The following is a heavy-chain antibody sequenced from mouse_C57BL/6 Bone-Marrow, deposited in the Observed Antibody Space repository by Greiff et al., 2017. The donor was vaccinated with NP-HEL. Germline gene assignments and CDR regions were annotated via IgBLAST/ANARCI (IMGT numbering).Heavy chain of an antibody. D-gene: IGHD2-2*01. J-gene: IGHJ1*03. V-gene: IGHV8-8*01. CDR2: IWWDDDK. CDR3: ARDGYDSYWYCDG. CDR1: GFSLSTFGMG. Sequence: QVTLKVSGPGILQPSQTLSLTCSFSGFSLSTFGMGVGWIRQPSGKGLEWLAHIWWDDDKYYNPALKSRLTISKDTSKNQVFLKIANVYTADTATYYCARDGYDSYWYCDGWGTGTTVTVSS.